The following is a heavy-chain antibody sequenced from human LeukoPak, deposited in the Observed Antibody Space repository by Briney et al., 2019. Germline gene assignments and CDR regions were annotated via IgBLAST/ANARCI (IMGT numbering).Heavy chain of an antibody. CDR3: ARDEYYYGSGTLN. V-gene: IGHV3-30-3*01. CDR2: ISYDGSNK. J-gene: IGHJ4*02. Sequence: GRSLRLSCAASGFTFSSYAMHWVRQAPGKGLEWVAVISYDGSNKYYADSVKGRFTISRDNSKNTLYLQMNSLRAEDTAVYYCARDEYYYGSGTLNWGQGTLVTVSS. CDR1: GFTFSSYA. D-gene: IGHD3-10*01.